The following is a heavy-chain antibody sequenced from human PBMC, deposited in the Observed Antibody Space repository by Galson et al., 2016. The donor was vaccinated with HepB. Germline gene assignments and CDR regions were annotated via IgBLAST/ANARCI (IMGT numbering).Heavy chain of an antibody. J-gene: IGHJ5*02. CDR3: ARDGRQHELYSWFDP. CDR2: IKEDGSEE. CDR1: GFTFTTYW. V-gene: IGHV3-7*03. Sequence: SLRLSCAASGFTFTTYWMSWVRQAPEKGLEWVANIKEDGSEEYYVDSVKGRFTISRDNAEKSLYLQMNGLRAEDSAVYYCARDGRQHELYSWFDPWGQGTLVTVSS. D-gene: IGHD5-12*01.